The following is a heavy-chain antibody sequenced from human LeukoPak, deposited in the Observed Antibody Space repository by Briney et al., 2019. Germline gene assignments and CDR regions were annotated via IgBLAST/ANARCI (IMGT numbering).Heavy chain of an antibody. CDR1: GGSFCGYY. CDR2: INHSGST. CDR3: ARVRAYSSGLYGYFQH. V-gene: IGHV4-34*01. D-gene: IGHD6-19*01. J-gene: IGHJ1*01. Sequence: SETLSLTCAVYGGSFCGYYWSWIRQPPGKGLEWFGEINHSGSTNYNPSLKSRVTISVDTSKNQFSLKLSSVTAADTAVYYCARVRAYSSGLYGYFQHWGQGTLVTVSS.